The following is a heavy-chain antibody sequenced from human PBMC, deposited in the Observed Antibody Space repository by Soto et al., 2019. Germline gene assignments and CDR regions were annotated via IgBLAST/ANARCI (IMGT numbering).Heavy chain of an antibody. CDR1: GGSISSYY. Sequence: SDTLSLTCSVSGGSISSYYWSWIRQPPGKGLEWIGYIYYSGSTNYNPSLKSRVTISVDTSKNQFSLKLSSVTAADTAVYYCARYRDDFWSGDNRHFDYWGQGTLVTVSS. CDR2: IYYSGST. V-gene: IGHV4-59*01. D-gene: IGHD3-3*01. J-gene: IGHJ4*02. CDR3: ARYRDDFWSGDNRHFDY.